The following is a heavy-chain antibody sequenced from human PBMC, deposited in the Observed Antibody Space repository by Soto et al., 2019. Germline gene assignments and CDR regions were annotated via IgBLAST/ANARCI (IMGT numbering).Heavy chain of an antibody. D-gene: IGHD1-26*01. CDR2: IRSKSDGGTT. V-gene: IGHV3-15*01. J-gene: IGHJ4*02. CDR3: TTYSGAAFEY. Sequence: PXGSLMLSCVASGLTFNNAWMNLVRQAPGKGLEWVGRIRSKSDGGTTDYAAPVKGRFTISRDDSKNMVDLQMSSLKTEDTAIYYCTTYSGAAFEYWGQGALVTVSS. CDR1: GLTFNNAW.